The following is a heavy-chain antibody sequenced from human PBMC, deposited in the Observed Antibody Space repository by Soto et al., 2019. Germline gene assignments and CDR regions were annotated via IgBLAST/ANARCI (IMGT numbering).Heavy chain of an antibody. Sequence: QQRLVESGGGVVQPGGSLRLSCAASGFSFRSLAMHWVRQAPGKGLEWVALISYDGSLTYYAESVKGRFTTSRDNSRYTVYLQMDSLRPEDSADYYCGVNNYETVPSAFDIWGQGTVVSVSS. D-gene: IGHD3-16*01. J-gene: IGHJ3*02. V-gene: IGHV3-30*03. CDR2: ISYDGSLT. CDR1: GFSFRSLA. CDR3: GVNNYETVPSAFDI.